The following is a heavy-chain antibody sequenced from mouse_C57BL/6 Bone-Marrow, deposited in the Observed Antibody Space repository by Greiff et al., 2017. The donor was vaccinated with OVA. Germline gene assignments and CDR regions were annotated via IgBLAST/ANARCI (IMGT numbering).Heavy chain of an antibody. V-gene: IGHV3-6*01. D-gene: IGHD2-1*01. Sequence: EVKLQESGPGLVKPSQSLSLTCSVTGYSITSGYYWNWIRQFPGNKLEWMGYISYDGSNNYNPSLKNRISITRDTSKNQFFLKLNSVTTEDTATYYCAREGIYYGRGWFAYWGQGTLVTVSA. J-gene: IGHJ3*01. CDR2: ISYDGSN. CDR3: AREGIYYGRGWFAY. CDR1: GYSITSGYY.